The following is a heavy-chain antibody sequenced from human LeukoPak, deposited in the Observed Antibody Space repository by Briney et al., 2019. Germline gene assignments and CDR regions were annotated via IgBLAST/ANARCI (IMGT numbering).Heavy chain of an antibody. Sequence: PGGSLRLSCAASGFTFDDYAMHWVRQAPGKGLEWVSGISWNSGSIGYADSVKGRFTISRDNAKNSLYLQMNSLRAEDTALYYCAKDIGYYGSGKNGMDVWGQGTTVTVSS. CDR2: ISWNSGSI. CDR3: AKDIGYYGSGKNGMDV. CDR1: GFTFDDYA. D-gene: IGHD3-10*01. J-gene: IGHJ6*02. V-gene: IGHV3-9*01.